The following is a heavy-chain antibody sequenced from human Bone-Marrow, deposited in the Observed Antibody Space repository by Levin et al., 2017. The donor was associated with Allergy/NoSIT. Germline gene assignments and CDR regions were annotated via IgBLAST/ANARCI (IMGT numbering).Heavy chain of an antibody. V-gene: IGHV4-61*01. Sequence: PSETLSLTCTVSGGSVNSGTDYCTWIRQPPGKGLEWIGYVFYRGLTKYNDSLKGRVTISLDTSKNQFSLKLSSVTVADTAIYYCARGIARGGWGDAFDIWGQGTMVTVSS. CDR2: VFYRGLT. D-gene: IGHD3-16*01. CDR3: ARGIARGGWGDAFDI. CDR1: GGSVNSGTDY. J-gene: IGHJ3*02.